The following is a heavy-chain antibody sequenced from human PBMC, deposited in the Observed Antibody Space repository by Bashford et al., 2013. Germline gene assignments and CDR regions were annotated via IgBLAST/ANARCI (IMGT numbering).Heavy chain of an antibody. CDR3: AKSQGITMVVVVDS. CDR1: GFSVTTSN. J-gene: IGHJ4*02. Sequence: GSLRLSCEASGFSVTTSNINWVRQAPGKGLEWVSAISGSGDFTFYPDSVKGRFTISRDNSKNTLYLQMNSLRAEDTAIYYCAKSQGITMVVVVDSWGQGTLVTVSS. CDR2: ISGSGDFT. D-gene: IGHD3-22*01. V-gene: IGHV3-23*01.